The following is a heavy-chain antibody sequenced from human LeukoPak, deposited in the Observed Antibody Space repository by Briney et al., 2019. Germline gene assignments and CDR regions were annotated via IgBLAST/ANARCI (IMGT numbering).Heavy chain of an antibody. V-gene: IGHV4-59*01. CDR1: GGSISSYY. CDR3: ARDSGSGTYY. Sequence: SETLSLTCTVSGGSISSYYWTWIRQPPGKGLEWIGHIYYSGSTNYNPSLKSRVTISIDTSKNQFSLKLNSVTAADTAVYYCARDSGSGTYYWGQGTLVTVSS. CDR2: IYYSGST. J-gene: IGHJ4*02. D-gene: IGHD3-10*01.